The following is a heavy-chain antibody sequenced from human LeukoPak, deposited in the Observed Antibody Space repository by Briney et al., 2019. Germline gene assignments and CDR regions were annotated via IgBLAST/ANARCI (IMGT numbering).Heavy chain of an antibody. J-gene: IGHJ3*02. D-gene: IGHD3-10*01. CDR3: ASDGSGSLDAFDI. CDR2: ISAYNGNT. V-gene: IGHV1-18*01. Sequence: GASVKVSCKASGYTFTSYGISWVRQAPGQGLEWMGWISAYNGNTNYAQKLQGRVTMTTDTSTSTAYTELRSLRSDDTAVYYCASDGSGSLDAFDIWGQGTMVTVSS. CDR1: GYTFTSYG.